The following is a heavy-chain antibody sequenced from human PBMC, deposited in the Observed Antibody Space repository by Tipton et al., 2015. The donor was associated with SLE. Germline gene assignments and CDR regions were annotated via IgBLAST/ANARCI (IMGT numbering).Heavy chain of an antibody. CDR1: GGSISSHY. J-gene: IGHJ4*02. CDR3: ARGARQWLFDY. Sequence: TLSLTCTVSGGSISSHYWSWIRQPPGKGLEWIGYIYYSGSTNYNPSLKSRVTISVDTSKNQFSLKLSSVTAADTAVYYCARGARQWLFDYWGQGTLVTVSS. D-gene: IGHD6-19*01. CDR2: IYYSGST. V-gene: IGHV4-59*11.